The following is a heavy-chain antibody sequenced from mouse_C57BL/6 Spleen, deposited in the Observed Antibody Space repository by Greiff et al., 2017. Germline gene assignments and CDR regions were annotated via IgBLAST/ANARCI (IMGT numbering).Heavy chain of an antibody. CDR2: INPNYGTT. Sequence: EVQLLQSGPELVKPGASVKISCKASGYSFTDYNMHWVKQSNGKSLEWIGVINPNYGTTSYNQKVKGKGTLTVDQASSTAYMQLNSLTSKDSAGYYDDRDYGSRWFAYWGQGTLVTVSA. J-gene: IGHJ3*01. D-gene: IGHD1-1*01. CDR1: GYSFTDYN. CDR3: DRDYGSRWFAY. V-gene: IGHV1-39*01.